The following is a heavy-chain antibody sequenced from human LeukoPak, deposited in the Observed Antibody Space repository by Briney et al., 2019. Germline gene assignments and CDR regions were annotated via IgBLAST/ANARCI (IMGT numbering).Heavy chain of an antibody. CDR3: VSQQLAPP. CDR1: GFIFRNYW. Sequence: GGSLRLSCVASGFIFRNYWMSWVRQAPGKGLEWVANINEDGSIEDYVDSVKGRFTVSRDNAKSSLYPEMNSLRGEDTAVYYCVSQQLAPPWGQGTLVIVSS. CDR2: INEDGSIE. V-gene: IGHV3-7*01. D-gene: IGHD1-1*01. J-gene: IGHJ5*02.